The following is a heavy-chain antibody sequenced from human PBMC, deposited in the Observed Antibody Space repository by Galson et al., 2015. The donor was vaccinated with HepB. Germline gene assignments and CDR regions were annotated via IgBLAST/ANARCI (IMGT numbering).Heavy chain of an antibody. D-gene: IGHD4-17*01. CDR2: ISYDGSNK. CDR3: AKEGLGYGDYPSYFDY. Sequence: SLRLSCAASGFTFSRYGMHWVRQAPGKGLEWVAVISYDGSNKYYADSVKGRFTISRDNSKNTLYLQMNSLRAEDTAVYYCAKEGLGYGDYPSYFDYWGQGTLVTVSS. CDR1: GFTFSRYG. V-gene: IGHV3-30*18. J-gene: IGHJ4*02.